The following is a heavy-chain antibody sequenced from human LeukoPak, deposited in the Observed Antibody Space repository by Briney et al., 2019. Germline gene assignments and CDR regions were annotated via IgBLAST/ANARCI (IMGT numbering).Heavy chain of an antibody. CDR1: GDSISDYY. CDR2: IYYSGSA. Sequence: SETLSLTCTVSGDSISDYYWSWIRQPPGKGLEWIAYIYYSGSADYNPSLKSRITLSVDTSKNQFSLKLSSVTAADTAVYYCVRGRGGYQLLFDYWGQGSLVTVSS. CDR3: VRGRGGYQLLFDY. V-gene: IGHV4-59*01. D-gene: IGHD2-2*01. J-gene: IGHJ4*02.